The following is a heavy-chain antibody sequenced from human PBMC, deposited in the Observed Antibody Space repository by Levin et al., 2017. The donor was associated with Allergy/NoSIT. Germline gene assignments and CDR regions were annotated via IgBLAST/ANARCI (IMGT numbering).Heavy chain of an antibody. CDR3: ARERTAGGYYYDYGMDG. CDR2: ISYDGSNK. Sequence: GESLKISCAASGFTFSSYAMHWVRQAPGKGLEWVAVISYDGSNKYYADSVKGRFTISRDNSKNTLYLQMNSLRAEDTAVYYCARERTAGGYYYDYGMDGWGQGTTVTVSS. V-gene: IGHV3-30-3*01. D-gene: IGHD3-16*01. CDR1: GFTFSSYA. J-gene: IGHJ6*02.